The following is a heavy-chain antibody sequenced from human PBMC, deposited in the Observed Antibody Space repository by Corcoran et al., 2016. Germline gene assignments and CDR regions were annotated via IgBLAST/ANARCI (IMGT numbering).Heavy chain of an antibody. D-gene: IGHD3-3*01. CDR3: AGDFGGSYNWFDP. CDR1: GGSISSSSYY. Sequence: QLQLQESGPGLVKPSETLSLTCTVSGGSISSSSYYWGWIRQPPGKGLEWIGSIYYSGSTYYNPSLKSRVTISVDTSKNQFSLKLSSVTAADTAVYYCAGDFGGSYNWFDPWGQGTLVTVSS. V-gene: IGHV4-39*07. CDR2: IYYSGST. J-gene: IGHJ5*02.